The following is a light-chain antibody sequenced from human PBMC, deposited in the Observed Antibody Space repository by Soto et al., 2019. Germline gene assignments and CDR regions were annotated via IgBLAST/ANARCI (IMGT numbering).Light chain of an antibody. V-gene: IGKV1-39*01. CDR2: AAS. CDR3: QQYNSYS. J-gene: IGKJ1*01. CDR1: QSISNY. Sequence: DIQMTQSPSSLSASVGDRVTITCRASQSISNYLNWYQQKPGKAPNLLSYAASSFQSGVPSRFSCSGSGTDFTLTISSLQPDDLATYYCQQYNSYSFGQGTKVDIK.